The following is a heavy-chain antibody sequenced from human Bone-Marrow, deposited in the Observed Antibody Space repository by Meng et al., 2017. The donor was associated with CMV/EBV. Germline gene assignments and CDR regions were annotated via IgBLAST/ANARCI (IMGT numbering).Heavy chain of an antibody. Sequence: ASVKVSCKASGYTFTGYYMHWVRQAPGQGLEWMGWINPNSGGTNYAQKFQGRVTMTRDTSISTAYMELSRLRYDDTAMYYCASGYCSSSSCYAQYFQHWGLGTLVTVSS. J-gene: IGHJ1*01. CDR2: INPNSGGT. D-gene: IGHD2-2*03. V-gene: IGHV1-2*02. CDR3: ASGYCSSSSCYAQYFQH. CDR1: GYTFTGYY.